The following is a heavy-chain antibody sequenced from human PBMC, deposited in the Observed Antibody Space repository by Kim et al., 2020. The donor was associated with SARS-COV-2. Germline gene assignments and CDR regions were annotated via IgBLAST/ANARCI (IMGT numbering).Heavy chain of an antibody. CDR3: AKDRTGPYYDRSGYDFDN. J-gene: IGHJ4*02. CDR2: ITGSGTKT. D-gene: IGHD3-22*01. V-gene: IGHV3-23*01. Sequence: GGSLRLSCAASGFTFSRYAMSWVRQAPGKGLEWVSTITGSGTKTYYADSVKGRFTISRDNSKNTLFVQMNSLRVEDTAVYYCAKDRTGPYYDRSGYDFDNWGQGALVTVSP. CDR1: GFTFSRYA.